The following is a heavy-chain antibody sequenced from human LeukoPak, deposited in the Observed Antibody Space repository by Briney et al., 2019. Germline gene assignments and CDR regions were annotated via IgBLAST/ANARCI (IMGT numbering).Heavy chain of an antibody. CDR1: GYTYTSYW. V-gene: IGHV5-51*01. CDR3: ARDSSVYCSSTSCYAGIDY. D-gene: IGHD2-2*01. J-gene: IGHJ4*02. CDR2: IYPGDSDT. Sequence: KDGESLKISCKGSGYTYTSYWIGWVRQMPGKGLEWMGIIYPGDSDTRYSPSFQGQVTISADKSVSTAYLQWSSLKASDTAMYYCARDSSVYCSSTSCYAGIDYWGQGTLVTVSS.